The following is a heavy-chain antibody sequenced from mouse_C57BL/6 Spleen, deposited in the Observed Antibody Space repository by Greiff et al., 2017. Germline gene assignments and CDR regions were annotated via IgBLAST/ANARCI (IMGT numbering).Heavy chain of an antibody. J-gene: IGHJ4*01. CDR2: IYPGSGGT. CDR1: GYPFPGYC. Sequence: QVQLQQPGAELVKPGASVKMSCKVSGYPFPGYCITWVKRRPGQGLGGIGDIYPGSGGTTYNEKYKNKATQTVDTSSSTAYMQLSSLTSEDSAVYYCARAQATDYAMDYWGQGTSVTVSS. D-gene: IGHD3-2*02. CDR3: ARAQATDYAMDY. V-gene: IGHV1-55*01.